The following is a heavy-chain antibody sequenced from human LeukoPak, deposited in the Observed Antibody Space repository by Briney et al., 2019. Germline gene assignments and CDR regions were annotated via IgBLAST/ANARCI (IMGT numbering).Heavy chain of an antibody. D-gene: IGHD2-2*01. J-gene: IGHJ5*02. CDR2: IYYSGST. CDR3: ARRTASYCSSSSCLNWFDT. CDR1: GGSISGYY. Sequence: PSETLSLTSTVSGGSISGYYWSWIPQPPGNGREWRGYIYYSGSTNYNPSLKSRVTISVDTSKTQFSLKLSSVTAAAAAVYYCARRTASYCSSSSCLNWFDTWGQGTLVTVSS. V-gene: IGHV4-59*01.